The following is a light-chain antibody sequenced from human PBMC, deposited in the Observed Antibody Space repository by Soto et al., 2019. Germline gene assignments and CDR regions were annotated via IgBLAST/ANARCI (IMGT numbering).Light chain of an antibody. Sequence: EIVLTQSPGTLSLSPGERATLSCRASQSLSNNIYLAWYQQKLGQAPRLLIYDVSDRATGIPARFTGSGSGTDFTLTISRLEPEDFAVYYCHQYGVSPGTFGQGTKVDIK. J-gene: IGKJ1*01. CDR1: QSLSNNIY. CDR2: DVS. CDR3: HQYGVSPGT. V-gene: IGKV3-20*01.